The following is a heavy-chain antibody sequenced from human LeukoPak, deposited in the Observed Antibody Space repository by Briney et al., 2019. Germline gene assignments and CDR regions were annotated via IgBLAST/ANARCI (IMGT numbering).Heavy chain of an antibody. CDR1: GFTFSDFN. V-gene: IGHV3-33*01. D-gene: IGHD1-1*01. J-gene: IGHJ4*02. Sequence: GGSLRLSCAASGFTFSDFNIHWARQAPGKGLEWVAFLWSGGGNECYADSVKGRFTISRDNSKNTLYLQMTSLRAEDTAVYYCTRDQYWNPDSWGQGTLVTVSS. CDR2: LWSGGGNE. CDR3: TRDQYWNPDS.